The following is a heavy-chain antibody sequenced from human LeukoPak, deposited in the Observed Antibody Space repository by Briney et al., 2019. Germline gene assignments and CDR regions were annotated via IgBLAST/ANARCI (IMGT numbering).Heavy chain of an antibody. Sequence: GGSLRLSCAASGFTFDDYAMHWVRQAPGKGLEWVSLISGDGGRTHYADSVKGRFTISRDNAKNSLYLQMNSLRAEDTALYYCARAVVAVAGTGGAFDIWGQGTMVTVSS. J-gene: IGHJ3*02. D-gene: IGHD6-19*01. CDR3: ARAVVAVAGTGGAFDI. V-gene: IGHV3-43*02. CDR1: GFTFDDYA. CDR2: ISGDGGRT.